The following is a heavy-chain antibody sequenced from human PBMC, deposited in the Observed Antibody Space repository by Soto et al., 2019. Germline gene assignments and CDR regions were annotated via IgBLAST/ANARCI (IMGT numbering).Heavy chain of an antibody. J-gene: IGHJ4*02. CDR1: GFTFSSYA. D-gene: IGHD3-22*01. CDR3: AKDGYYYDSSAYFDY. V-gene: IGHV3-23*01. CDR2: ISGSGGGS. Sequence: EVQLLESGGGLVQPGGSLRLSCAASGFTFSSYAMSWVRQAPGKGLEWVSVISGSGGGSYYADSVKGRFTISRDNSKNTLYLQMNSLRAEDTAVYYCAKDGYYYDSSAYFDYWGQGTLVTVPS.